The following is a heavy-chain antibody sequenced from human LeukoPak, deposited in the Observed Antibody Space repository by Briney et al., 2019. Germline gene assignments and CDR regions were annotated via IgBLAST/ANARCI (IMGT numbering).Heavy chain of an antibody. J-gene: IGHJ4*02. CDR3: AKEKLGYCSGSSCYSTYYSDY. V-gene: IGHV3-23*01. D-gene: IGHD2-2*01. CDR2: IVDSGAGT. Sequence: GGSLRLSCAASGFTFNSYAMSWVRQAPGKGLEWVSAIVDSGAGTYYADSVKGRFTISRDNSKNTLYLQMNSLRAEDTAVYYCAKEKLGYCSGSSCYSTYYSDYWGQGTLVTVSS. CDR1: GFTFNSYA.